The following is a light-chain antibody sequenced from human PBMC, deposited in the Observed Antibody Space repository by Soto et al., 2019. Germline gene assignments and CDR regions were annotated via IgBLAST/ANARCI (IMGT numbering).Light chain of an antibody. Sequence: IQLTQSPSSLSASVGDRVTMTCRSSQGISSYLAWYQQKPGKAPKLLIYAASTLQSGVPSRFSGSGSGTEFTLTISGLQPEDFATYYCQQLNSYPQITFGQGTRLEIK. J-gene: IGKJ5*01. CDR1: QGISSY. V-gene: IGKV1-9*01. CDR2: AAS. CDR3: QQLNSYPQIT.